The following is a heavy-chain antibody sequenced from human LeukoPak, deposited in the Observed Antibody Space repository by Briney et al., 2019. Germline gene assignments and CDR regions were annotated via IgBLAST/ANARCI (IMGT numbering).Heavy chain of an antibody. D-gene: IGHD2-21*02. CDR2: ISAYNGNT. CDR1: GYTFTSYG. Sequence: ASVKVSCKASGYTFTSYGISWVRQAPGQGLEWMGWISAYNGNTNYAQKLQGRVTMTTDTSTSTAYMELRSLRSDDTAVYYCARDLAYCGGDCYSTAEYFQHWGQGTLVTVSS. J-gene: IGHJ1*01. V-gene: IGHV1-18*01. CDR3: ARDLAYCGGDCYSTAEYFQH.